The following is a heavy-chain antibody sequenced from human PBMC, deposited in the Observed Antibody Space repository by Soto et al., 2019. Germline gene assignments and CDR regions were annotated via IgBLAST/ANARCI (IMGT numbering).Heavy chain of an antibody. CDR1: GGSISSGGYS. CDR2: IYHSGST. CDR3: ARVGYSGSYYLTNAFDI. V-gene: IGHV4-30-2*01. D-gene: IGHD1-26*01. J-gene: IGHJ3*02. Sequence: LSLTCAVSGGSISSGGYSWSWIRQPPGKGLEWIGYIYHSGSTYYNPSLKSRVTISVDRSKNQFSLKLSSVTAADTAVYYCARVGYSGSYYLTNAFDIWGQGTMVTVSS.